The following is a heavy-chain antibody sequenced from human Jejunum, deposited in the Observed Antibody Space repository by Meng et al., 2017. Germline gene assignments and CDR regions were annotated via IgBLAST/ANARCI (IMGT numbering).Heavy chain of an antibody. CDR3: AKTGYSGYDLDY. V-gene: IGHV7-4-1*02. D-gene: IGHD5-12*01. CDR2: INTNTGNS. J-gene: IGHJ4*02. CDR1: GYIFTKHA. Sequence: QVQLVQFGSELKKPGASVKVSCKASGYIFTKHAMNWVRQAPGQGLEWMGWINTNTGNSNYAQGFTGRFVFSVDTSVSTAYLQINNLRAEDTAVYYCAKTGYSGYDLDYWGQGTLVTSPQ.